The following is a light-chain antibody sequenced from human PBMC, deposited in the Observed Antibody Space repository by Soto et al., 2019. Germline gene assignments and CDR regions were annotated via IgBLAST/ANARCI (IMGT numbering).Light chain of an antibody. CDR1: SSDVGGYNL. V-gene: IGLV2-23*03. CDR3: CSYARGNTFV. Sequence: QPVLTQPASVSGSPGQSITISCTGSSSDVGGYNLVSWYQQHPDKAPKVIIHEGTKRPSGVSGRFSGSKSGNTASLTISGLQAEDEADYYCCSYARGNTFVFGSGTKLTVL. J-gene: IGLJ1*01. CDR2: EGT.